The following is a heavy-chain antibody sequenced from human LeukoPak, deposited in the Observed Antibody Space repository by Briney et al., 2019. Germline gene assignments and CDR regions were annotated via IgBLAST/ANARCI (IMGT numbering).Heavy chain of an antibody. CDR3: ARDRPQYCSSSSCPNWFDP. J-gene: IGHJ5*02. Sequence: ASVKVSCKASGYTFTSYGISWVRQAPGQGLEWMGWISAYNGNTNYAQKLQGRVTMTTDTSTSTAYMELRSLRSEDTAVYYCARDRPQYCSSSSCPNWFDPWGQGTLVTVSS. CDR2: ISAYNGNT. V-gene: IGHV1-18*01. D-gene: IGHD2-2*01. CDR1: GYTFTSYG.